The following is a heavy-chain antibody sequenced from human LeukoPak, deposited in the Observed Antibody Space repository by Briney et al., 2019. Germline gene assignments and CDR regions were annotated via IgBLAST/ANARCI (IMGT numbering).Heavy chain of an antibody. CDR1: GFTFDDYA. CDR3: AKGGYYDSSGYPFDY. D-gene: IGHD3-22*01. V-gene: IGHV3-9*01. CDR2: ISWNSGSI. J-gene: IGHJ4*02. Sequence: GRSLRLSCAASGFTFDDYAMHWVRQAPGKGLEWVSGISWNSGSIGYADSVKGRFTISRDNAKNSLYLQMNSLRAEDTALYYCAKGGYYDSSGYPFDYWGQGTLVTVSS.